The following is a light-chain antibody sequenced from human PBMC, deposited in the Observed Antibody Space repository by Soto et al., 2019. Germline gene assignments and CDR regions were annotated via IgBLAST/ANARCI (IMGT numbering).Light chain of an antibody. CDR1: SGSVSTNNY. J-gene: IGLJ3*02. V-gene: IGLV8-61*01. CDR2: STY. CDR3: VLYMGSGIWV. Sequence: QTVVTQEPSFSVSPGATVTLTCGLSSGSVSTNNYPSWYQQTPGQAPRTLIYSTYTRSSGVPDRFSASILGNRAALTITGAQAEDQSGYYCVLYMGSGIWVFGGGTQLTVL.